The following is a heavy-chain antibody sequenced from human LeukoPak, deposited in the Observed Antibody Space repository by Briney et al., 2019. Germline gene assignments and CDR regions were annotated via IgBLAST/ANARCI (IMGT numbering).Heavy chain of an antibody. CDR2: ISYDGSNK. CDR3: ARVRAGTFDY. D-gene: IGHD6-13*01. V-gene: IGHV3-30-3*01. J-gene: IGHJ4*02. Sequence: GGSLRLSCAASGFTFSSYAMHWVRQAPGKGLEWVAVISYDGSNKYYADSVKGRFTISRDNSKNTLYLQMNSLGAEDTAVYYCARVRAGTFDYWGQGTLVTVSS. CDR1: GFTFSSYA.